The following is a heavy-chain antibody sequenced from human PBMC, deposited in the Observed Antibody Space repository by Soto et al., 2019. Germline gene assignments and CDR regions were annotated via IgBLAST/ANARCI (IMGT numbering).Heavy chain of an antibody. CDR2: INSDVTST. J-gene: IGHJ4*02. CDR3: ARGPERINWYTHPIDY. CDR1: GFAFNTYW. D-gene: IGHD6-13*01. Sequence: VGSLRLSCAASGFAFNTYWMHWVRQVPEKGLVWVSRINSDVTSTTYADSVKGRFTISRDNAKNMLYLQMNSLRVEDTAVYYCARGPERINWYTHPIDYWGQGTLVTVSS. V-gene: IGHV3-74*01.